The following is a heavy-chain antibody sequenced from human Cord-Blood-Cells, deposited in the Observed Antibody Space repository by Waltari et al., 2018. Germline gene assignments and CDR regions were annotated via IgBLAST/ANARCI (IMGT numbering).Heavy chain of an antibody. V-gene: IGHV3-21*01. CDR2: ISSSSSYI. D-gene: IGHD6-13*01. Sequence: EVQLVESGGGLVKPGGSLRLSCAASGFTFSSYSMNWVRQAPGKGLEGVSSISSSSSYIYYADSVKGRFTISRDNAKNSLYRQMNSLRAEDTAVYYCARDFSSSWYFDYWGQGTLVTVSS. CDR1: GFTFSSYS. J-gene: IGHJ4*02. CDR3: ARDFSSSWYFDY.